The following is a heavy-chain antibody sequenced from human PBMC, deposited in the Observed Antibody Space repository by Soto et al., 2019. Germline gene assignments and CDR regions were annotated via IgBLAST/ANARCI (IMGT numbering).Heavy chain of an antibody. D-gene: IGHD1-1*01. J-gene: IGHJ4*02. Sequence: EVQVVESGGDLVEPGGSLRLSCETSGFMFSSAWMSWVRQAPGKGLEWVARIKSKKDGGARDYAAPVNGRFSSSRDDSKSTVYLQMTSLRAEDTALYYRVEGWNDFWGQGTLVTASS. CDR1: GFMFSSAW. CDR3: VEGWNDF. V-gene: IGHV3-15*01. CDR2: IKSKKDGGAR.